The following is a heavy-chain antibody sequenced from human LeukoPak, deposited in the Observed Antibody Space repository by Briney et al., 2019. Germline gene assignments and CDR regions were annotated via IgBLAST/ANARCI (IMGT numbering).Heavy chain of an antibody. CDR2: INGDGSST. CDR1: GFTFSSYW. V-gene: IGHV3-74*01. Sequence: GGSLRLSCAASGFTFSSYWMHWVRQAPGKGLVWVSRINGDGSSTAYADSVKGRFTISRDNAKNTLYLQMNSLTAEDTAVYYCARGPPGYFDLWGRGTLVTVSS. D-gene: IGHD6-25*01. CDR3: ARGPPGYFDL. J-gene: IGHJ2*01.